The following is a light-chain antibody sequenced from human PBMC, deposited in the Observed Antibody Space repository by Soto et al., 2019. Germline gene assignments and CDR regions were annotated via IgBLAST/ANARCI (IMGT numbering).Light chain of an antibody. CDR3: CSYAGTYSYV. CDR2: DVS. Sequence: QSALTQPRSVSGSPGQSVTISCTGTSSDVGAYNYVSWYQQHSGKAPKFTIYDVSKRPSGVPDRFSGSKSGNTASLTISGLQAEDEADYYCCSYAGTYSYVFGTGTKVTVL. CDR1: SSDVGAYNY. J-gene: IGLJ1*01. V-gene: IGLV2-11*01.